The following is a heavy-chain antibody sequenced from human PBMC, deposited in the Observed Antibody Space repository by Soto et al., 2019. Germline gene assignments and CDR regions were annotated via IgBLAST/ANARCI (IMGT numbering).Heavy chain of an antibody. CDR2: ISSTANYI. CDR1: GFTFTRYS. Sequence: GSLRLSCAASGFTFTRYSMNWVRQAPGKGLEWVSSISSTANYIYYGDSMKGRFTISRDNAKNSLYLEMNSLRAEDTAVYYCARESEDLTSNFDYWGQGTLVTVSS. V-gene: IGHV3-21*06. J-gene: IGHJ4*02. CDR3: ARESEDLTSNFDY.